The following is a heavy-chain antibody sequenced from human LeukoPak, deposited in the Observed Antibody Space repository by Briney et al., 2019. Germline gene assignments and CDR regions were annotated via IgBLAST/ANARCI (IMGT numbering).Heavy chain of an antibody. Sequence: SGGSLRLSCAASGFTFRSYEMTWVRQAPGKGLEWVSYISGSGSTIYYTDSVKGRFTISRDNAKNSLYLQMNSLRAEDAAVYYCAGLVLDYWGQGTLVTVSS. V-gene: IGHV3-48*03. CDR3: AGLVLDY. D-gene: IGHD6-19*01. CDR2: ISGSGSTI. CDR1: GFTFRSYE. J-gene: IGHJ4*02.